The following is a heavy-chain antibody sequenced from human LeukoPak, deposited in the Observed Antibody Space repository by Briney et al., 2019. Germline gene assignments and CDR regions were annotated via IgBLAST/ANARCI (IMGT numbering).Heavy chain of an antibody. CDR3: ARASNAQLAAAGLDD. V-gene: IGHV1-8*01. CDR2: MNPNSGNT. D-gene: IGHD6-13*01. Sequence: ASVKVSFKGSGYTFTSYDINWVRQATAQGLEWVGWMNPNSGNTGYAQKFQGRVTMTRNTSISTAYMELSSLRSEATAVYYCARASNAQLAAAGLDDWGQGTLVTVSS. CDR1: GYTFTSYD. J-gene: IGHJ4*02.